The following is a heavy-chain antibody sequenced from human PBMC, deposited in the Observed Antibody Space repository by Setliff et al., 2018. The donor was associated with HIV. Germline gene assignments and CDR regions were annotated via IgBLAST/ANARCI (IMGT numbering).Heavy chain of an antibody. CDR2: IIPIFGTP. J-gene: IGHJ4*02. V-gene: IGHV1-69*13. D-gene: IGHD6-19*01. CDR1: GGTFNTYA. CDR3: ASSSGWYYFDF. Sequence: SVKVSCKASGGTFNTYAINWVRQAPGQGLEWMGGIIPIFGTPNYAQKFRGRVTITADESTSTVYMELSSLTSADTAEYYCASSSGWYYFDFWGQGTLVTVSS.